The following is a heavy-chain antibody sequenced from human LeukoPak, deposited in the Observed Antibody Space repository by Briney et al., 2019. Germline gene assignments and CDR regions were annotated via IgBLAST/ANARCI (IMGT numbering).Heavy chain of an antibody. CDR1: GGSFSGYY. V-gene: IGHV4-34*01. Sequence: PSETLSLTCAVYGGSFSGYYWSWIRQPPGKGLEWIGEINHSGSTNYSPSLKSRVTISVDTSKNQFSLKLSSVTATDTAVYYCARRRVAAAGNEFDYWGQGTPVTVSS. CDR3: ARRRVAAAGNEFDY. D-gene: IGHD6-13*01. CDR2: INHSGST. J-gene: IGHJ4*02.